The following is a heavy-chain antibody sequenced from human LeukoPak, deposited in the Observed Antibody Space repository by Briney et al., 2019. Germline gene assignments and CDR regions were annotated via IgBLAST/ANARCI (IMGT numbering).Heavy chain of an antibody. CDR1: GFTSSSYA. Sequence: GGSLRLSCAASGFTSSSYAMSWVRQAPGKGLEWVSAISGSGGSTYYADSVKGRFTISRDNSKNTLYLQMNSLRAEDTAVYYCAKDPAMANEYYFDYWGQGTLVTVSS. CDR2: ISGSGGST. V-gene: IGHV3-23*01. J-gene: IGHJ4*02. CDR3: AKDPAMANEYYFDY. D-gene: IGHD5-18*01.